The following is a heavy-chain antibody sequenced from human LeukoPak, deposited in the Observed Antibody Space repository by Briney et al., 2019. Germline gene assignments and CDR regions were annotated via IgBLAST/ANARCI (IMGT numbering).Heavy chain of an antibody. CDR3: AREVASLDY. V-gene: IGHV4-34*01. Sequence: SETLSLTCAVYGGCFSGYYWTWIRQPPGKGLEWIGEISHSGSANYNPSLKSRVTMSVDTSKNQFSLKLSSVTAADTAVYYCAREVASLDYWGQGTLVTVSS. CDR2: ISHSGSA. J-gene: IGHJ4*02. D-gene: IGHD2-21*01. CDR1: GGCFSGYY.